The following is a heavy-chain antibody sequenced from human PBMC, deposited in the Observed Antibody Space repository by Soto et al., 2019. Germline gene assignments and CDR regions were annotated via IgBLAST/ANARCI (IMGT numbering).Heavy chain of an antibody. CDR3: ARAWGEDTAMFSGAFDI. D-gene: IGHD5-18*01. CDR2: ISSSSSYT. V-gene: IGHV3-11*06. CDR1: GFTFSDYY. J-gene: IGHJ3*02. Sequence: GGSLRLSCAASGFTFSDYYMSWIRQAPGKGLEWVSYISSSSSYTNYADSVRGRFTISGDNAKNSLYLQMNSLRAEDTAVYYCARAWGEDTAMFSGAFDIWGQGTMVTVSS.